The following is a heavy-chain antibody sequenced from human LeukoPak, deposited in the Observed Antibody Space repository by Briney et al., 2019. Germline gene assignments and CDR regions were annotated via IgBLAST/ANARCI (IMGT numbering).Heavy chain of an antibody. Sequence: ASVKVSCKASGYTFTGYYMHWVRHAPGQGLEWMGWINPNSGGTNYPQNFQGRVTVSRGTSISPAYMELSRLRSDDTAVYYCARWGCSDNTCYGFDYWGQGTLVTVSS. CDR2: INPNSGGT. CDR1: GYTFTGYY. D-gene: IGHD2-15*01. CDR3: ARWGCSDNTCYGFDY. J-gene: IGHJ4*02. V-gene: IGHV1-2*02.